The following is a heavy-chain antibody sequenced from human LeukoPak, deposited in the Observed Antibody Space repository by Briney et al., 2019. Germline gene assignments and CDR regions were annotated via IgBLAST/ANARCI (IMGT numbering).Heavy chain of an antibody. D-gene: IGHD2-2*01. CDR1: GGSISNYY. J-gene: IGHJ4*02. CDR2: IYTSGST. V-gene: IGHV4-4*07. Sequence: PSETLSLTCTVSGGSISNYYWSWIRQPAGKGLEWIGRIYTSGSTNYNPSLKSRVTMSIDTSKNQFSLKLSSVTAADTAVYYCARGKAIVVVPAAYDYWGQGTLVTVSS. CDR3: ARGKAIVVVPAAYDY.